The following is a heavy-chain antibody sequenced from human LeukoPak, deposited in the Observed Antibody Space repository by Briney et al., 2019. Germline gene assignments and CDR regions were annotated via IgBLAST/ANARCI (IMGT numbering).Heavy chain of an antibody. CDR3: ARDLSLYCSGGSCYSLNY. CDR2: ISSSGSTV. J-gene: IGHJ4*02. D-gene: IGHD2-15*01. CDR1: GFTFSDYY. Sequence: GGSLRLSCAASGFTFSDYYMSWIRQAPGKGLEWVSYISSSGSTVYYADSVKGRFTISRDNAKNSLYLQMNSLRAEDTAVYYCARDLSLYCSGGSCYSLNYWGQGTLVTVSS. V-gene: IGHV3-11*04.